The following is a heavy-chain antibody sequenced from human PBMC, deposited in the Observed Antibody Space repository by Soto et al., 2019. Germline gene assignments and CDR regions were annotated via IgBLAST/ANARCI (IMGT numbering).Heavy chain of an antibody. CDR2: ISSSSSTI. J-gene: IGHJ5*02. CDR1: GFTFSSYS. CDR3: ARDPESIAVAGTRDDWFDP. Sequence: TGGSLRLSCAASGFTFSSYSMNWVRQAPGKGLEWVSYISSSSSTIYYADSVKGRFTISRDNAKNSLYLQMNSLRDEDTAVYYCARDPESIAVAGTRDDWFDPWGQGTLVTVSS. V-gene: IGHV3-48*02. D-gene: IGHD6-19*01.